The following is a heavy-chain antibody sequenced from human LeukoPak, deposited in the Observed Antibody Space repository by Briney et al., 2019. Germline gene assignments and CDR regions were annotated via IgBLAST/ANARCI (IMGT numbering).Heavy chain of an antibody. CDR1: GGSISSYY. V-gene: IGHV4-4*07. D-gene: IGHD6-6*01. J-gene: IGHJ4*02. CDR3: ARENWRSKSIDFDS. Sequence: SETLSLTCTVSGGSISSYYWSWIRQPAGKGLEWIGRIYTSGSANYNPSLKSRVTMSVDTSKNQFSLKLSSVTAVDTAVYYCARENWRSKSIDFDSWGQGTLVTVSS. CDR2: IYTSGSA.